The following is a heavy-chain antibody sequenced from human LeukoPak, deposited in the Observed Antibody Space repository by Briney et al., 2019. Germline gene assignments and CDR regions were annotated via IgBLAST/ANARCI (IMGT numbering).Heavy chain of an antibody. CDR1: GFTFSSYA. D-gene: IGHD2-2*01. J-gene: IGHJ1*01. CDR3: AKVSGGRIVVVPAAIIYFQH. Sequence: GGSLRLSCAASGFTFSSYAMSWVRQAPGKGLEWVSAISGSGGSTYYADSVKGRFTISRDNSKNTLYLQMNSLRAEDTAVYYCAKVSGGRIVVVPAAIIYFQHWGQGTLVTVSS. CDR2: ISGSGGST. V-gene: IGHV3-23*01.